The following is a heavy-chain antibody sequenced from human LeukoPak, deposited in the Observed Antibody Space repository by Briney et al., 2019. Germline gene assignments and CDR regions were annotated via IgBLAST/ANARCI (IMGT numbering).Heavy chain of an antibody. Sequence: PGGSLRLSCEASGFTFTSYGMHWVRQAPGKGLEWVAVISYDGSNKYYADSVKGRFTISRDNFKNTLYLQMNSLRAEDTAVYYCAKEVVVKSWFDPWGQGTLVTVSS. CDR1: GFTFTSYG. J-gene: IGHJ5*02. V-gene: IGHV3-30*12. CDR2: ISYDGSNK. D-gene: IGHD3-22*01. CDR3: AKEVVVKSWFDP.